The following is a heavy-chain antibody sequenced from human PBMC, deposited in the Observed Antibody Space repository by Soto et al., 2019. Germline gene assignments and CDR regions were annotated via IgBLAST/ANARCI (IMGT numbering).Heavy chain of an antibody. CDR3: AAYSHKGY. CDR1: GFTVSTNY. D-gene: IGHD3-16*01. J-gene: IGHJ4*02. CDR2: IYSGGST. Sequence: EEQLVESGGDLVQPGGSLRLSCAASGFTVSTNYMIWVRRAPGRGLEWVTLIYSGGSTSYPDSVKGRFTISRDSSKNTLYLQLNSLRAEDTAMYYCAAYSHKGYWGQGTLVTVSS. V-gene: IGHV3-66*01.